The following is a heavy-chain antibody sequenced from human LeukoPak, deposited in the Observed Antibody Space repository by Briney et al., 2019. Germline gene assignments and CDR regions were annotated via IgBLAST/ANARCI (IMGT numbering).Heavy chain of an antibody. CDR2: SGGDGRT. Sequence: GGSLRLSCSASGFPFSVYGMNWVRQAPGKGLEWVPVSGGDGRTYYADSVRGRFTISRDDSKNTLYLQMNSLRAEDTAVYYCAKAQLGGYNYAPLDSWGQGTLVTVSS. CDR3: AKAQLGGYNYAPLDS. CDR1: GFPFSVYG. D-gene: IGHD5-18*01. V-gene: IGHV3-23*01. J-gene: IGHJ4*02.